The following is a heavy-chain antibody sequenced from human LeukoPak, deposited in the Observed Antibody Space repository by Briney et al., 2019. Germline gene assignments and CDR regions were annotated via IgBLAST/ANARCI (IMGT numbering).Heavy chain of an antibody. V-gene: IGHV3-48*02. CDR2: ISSSSGTI. D-gene: IGHD3-10*01. CDR1: GFTLSNYA. J-gene: IGHJ4*02. CDR3: AREKFYGSGVDY. Sequence: GGSLRLSCAGSGFTLSNYAMNWVRQAPGKGLEWVSYISSSSGTIYYADSVKGRFTISRDNAKNPLYLQMNSLRDEDTAVYYCAREKFYGSGVDYWGQGTLVTVSS.